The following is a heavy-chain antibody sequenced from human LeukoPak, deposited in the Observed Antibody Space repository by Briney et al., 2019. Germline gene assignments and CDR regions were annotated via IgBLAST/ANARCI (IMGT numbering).Heavy chain of an antibody. J-gene: IGHJ4*02. V-gene: IGHV1-69*05. D-gene: IGHD3-3*01. CDR2: IIPIFGTA. CDR1: GGTFSSYA. Sequence: EASVKVSCKASGGTFSSYAISWVRQAPGQGLEWMGGIIPIFGTANYAQKFQGRVTMTRDMSTSTVYMELSSLRSEDTAVYYCARAHYDFWSGYFLDYWGQGTLVTVSS. CDR3: ARAHYDFWSGYFLDY.